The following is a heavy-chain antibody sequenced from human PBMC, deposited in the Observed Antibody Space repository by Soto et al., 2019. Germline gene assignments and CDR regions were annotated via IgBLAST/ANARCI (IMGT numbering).Heavy chain of an antibody. CDR2: ISWNSGSI. CDR1: GFTFDDYA. J-gene: IGHJ3*02. CDR3: AKDRSGYCSGGSCYRGGAFDI. Sequence: GGSLRLSCAASGFTFDDYAMHWVRQAPGKGLEWVSGISWNSGSIGYADSVKGRFTISRDNAKNSLYLQMNSLRAEDTALYYCAKDRSGYCSGGSCYRGGAFDIWGQGTMVTVSS. V-gene: IGHV3-9*01. D-gene: IGHD2-15*01.